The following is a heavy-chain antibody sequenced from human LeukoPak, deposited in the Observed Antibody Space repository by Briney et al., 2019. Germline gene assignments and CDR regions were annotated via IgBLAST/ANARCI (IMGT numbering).Heavy chain of an antibody. Sequence: ASVKASCKVSGYTLTELSMHWVRQAPGKGLEWMGGFDPEDGETIYAQKFQGRVTMTEDTSTDTAYMELSSLRSEDTAVYYCATLTYSGSSNNWFDPWGQGTLVTVSS. CDR1: GYTLTELS. J-gene: IGHJ5*02. D-gene: IGHD1-26*01. CDR3: ATLTYSGSSNNWFDP. V-gene: IGHV1-24*01. CDR2: FDPEDGET.